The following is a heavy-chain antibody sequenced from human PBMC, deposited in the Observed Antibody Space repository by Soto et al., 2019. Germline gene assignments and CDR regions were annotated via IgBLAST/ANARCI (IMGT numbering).Heavy chain of an antibody. CDR2: IYHSGST. V-gene: IGHV4-4*02. D-gene: IGHD4-4*01. CDR3: ARRVTGTTVTTFIDY. Sequence: SETLSLTCAVSGGSISSSNWWSWVRQPPGKGLEWIGEIYHSGSTNYNPSLKSRVTISVDKSKNQFSLKLSSVTAADTAVYYCARRVTGTTVTTFIDYWGQGTLVTVSS. CDR1: GGSISSSNW. J-gene: IGHJ4*02.